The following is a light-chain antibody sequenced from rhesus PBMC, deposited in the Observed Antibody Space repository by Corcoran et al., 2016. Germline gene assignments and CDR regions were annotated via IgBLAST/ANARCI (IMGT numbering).Light chain of an antibody. CDR2: KAS. CDR3: RQRNSYPLT. V-gene: IGKV1-25*01. CDR1: QGISSY. J-gene: IGKJ4*01. Sequence: DIQMTQSPSSLSASVGDRVTITCRASQGISSYLAWYQQKPGKAPKLLIYKASTLQSGVPSRFSGTGSGTDFTLTICSLQPGDFATYYCRQRNSYPLTFGGGTKVEIK.